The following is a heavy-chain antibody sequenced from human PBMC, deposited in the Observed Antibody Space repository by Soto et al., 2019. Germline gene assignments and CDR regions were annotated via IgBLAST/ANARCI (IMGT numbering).Heavy chain of an antibody. CDR2: MNPNSGNT. CDR1: GYTFTSYY. J-gene: IGHJ6*03. CDR3: ARGSSGWYGGYYYYYYMDV. D-gene: IGHD6-19*01. V-gene: IGHV1-8*01. Sequence: GASVKASSKAPGYTFTSYYINWARQATGQGLEWMGWMNPNSGNTGYAQKFQGRVTMTRNTSISTAYMELSSLRSEDTAVYYCARGSSGWYGGYYYYYYMDVWGKGTTVTVSS.